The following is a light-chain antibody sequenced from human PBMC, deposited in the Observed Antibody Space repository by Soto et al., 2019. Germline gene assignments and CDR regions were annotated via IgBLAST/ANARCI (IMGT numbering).Light chain of an antibody. CDR3: QQYSSSRT. J-gene: IGKJ1*01. V-gene: IGKV3-15*01. CDR1: ESVSTN. CDR2: GAS. Sequence: EIELTQSPAPLSLAPGERVTLSCRASESVSTNLAWYQQKAGQAPRLIIYGASTRATGIPARFSGSGSGTEFTLTISSLQSDDYGVYYCQQYSSSRTFGQGTKVDIK.